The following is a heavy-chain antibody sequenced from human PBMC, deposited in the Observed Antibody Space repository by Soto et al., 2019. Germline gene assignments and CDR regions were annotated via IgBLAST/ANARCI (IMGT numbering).Heavy chain of an antibody. D-gene: IGHD2-2*01. V-gene: IGHV4-34*01. CDR1: GGSFSGYY. J-gene: IGHJ3*02. CDR2: INHSGST. Sequence: SETLSLTCAVYGGSFSGYYWSWIRQPPGKGLEWIGEINHSGSTNYNPSLKSRVTISVDTSKNQFSLKLSSVTAADTAVYYCARRPKYIVVVPAAQRGQDAFDIWGQGTMVTVPS. CDR3: ARRPKYIVVVPAAQRGQDAFDI.